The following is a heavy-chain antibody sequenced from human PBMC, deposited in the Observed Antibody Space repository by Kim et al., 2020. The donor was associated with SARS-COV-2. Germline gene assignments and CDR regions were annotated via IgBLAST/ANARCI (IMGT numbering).Heavy chain of an antibody. CDR3: AKDMNLRQQPKADWFDP. V-gene: IGHV3-23*01. J-gene: IGHJ5*02. CDR2: ISGSGGST. CDR1: GFTFSSYA. Sequence: GGSLRLSCAASGFTFSSYAMSWVRQAPGKGLEWVSAISGSGGSTYYADSVKGRLTISRDNSKNTLYLQMNSLRAEDTAVYYCAKDMNLRQQPKADWFDPWGQGTLVTVSS. D-gene: IGHD6-13*01.